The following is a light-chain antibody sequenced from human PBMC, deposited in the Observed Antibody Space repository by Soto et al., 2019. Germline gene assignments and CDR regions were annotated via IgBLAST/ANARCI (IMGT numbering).Light chain of an antibody. CDR1: SSDVGAYNS. Sequence: QSALTQPASLSGSPGQSITISCTGTSSDVGAYNSVCWHQQHPGKAPKLMIYEVSTRPSGVSDRFSASKSGNTASLTISGLQADDEADYYCSSFTRSDTWVFGGGTKLTVL. V-gene: IGLV2-14*01. J-gene: IGLJ3*02. CDR3: SSFTRSDTWV. CDR2: EVS.